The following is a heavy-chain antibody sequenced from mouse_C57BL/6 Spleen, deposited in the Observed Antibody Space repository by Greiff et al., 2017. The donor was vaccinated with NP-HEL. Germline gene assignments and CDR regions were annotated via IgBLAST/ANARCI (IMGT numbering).Heavy chain of an antibody. D-gene: IGHD1-1*01. Sequence: VQLQQSGPELVKPGASVKMSCKASGYTFTDYNMHWVKQSHGKSLEWIGYINPNNGGTSYNQKFKGKATLTVNKSSSTAYMELRSLTSEDSAVYYCARKFITTVVDYFDYWGQGTTLTVSS. J-gene: IGHJ2*01. CDR2: INPNNGGT. V-gene: IGHV1-22*01. CDR1: GYTFTDYN. CDR3: ARKFITTVVDYFDY.